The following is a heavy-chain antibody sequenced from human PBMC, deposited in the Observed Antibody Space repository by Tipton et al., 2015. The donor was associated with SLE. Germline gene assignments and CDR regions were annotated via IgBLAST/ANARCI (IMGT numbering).Heavy chain of an antibody. CDR3: AKASYSGSYEDAFDI. D-gene: IGHD1-26*01. CDR2: ISGSGGST. J-gene: IGHJ3*02. Sequence: SLRLSCAASGFTFSSYAMSWARQAPGKGLEWVSAISGSGGSTYYADSVKGRFTISRDNSKNTLYLQMNSLRAEDTAVYYCAKASYSGSYEDAFDIWGQGTMVTVSS. V-gene: IGHV3-23*01. CDR1: GFTFSSYA.